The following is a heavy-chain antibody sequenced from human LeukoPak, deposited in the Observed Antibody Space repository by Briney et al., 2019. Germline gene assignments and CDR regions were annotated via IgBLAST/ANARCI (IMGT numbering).Heavy chain of an antibody. J-gene: IGHJ4*02. D-gene: IGHD3-22*01. Sequence: GGSLRLSCAASGFTFSSYAMSWVRQAPRKGLEWVSAISGSGGSTYYADSVKGRFTISRDNSKNTLYLQMNSLRAEDTAVYYCAKPVAEYYDSSGYYYGYWGQGTLVTVSS. CDR3: AKPVAEYYDSSGYYYGY. CDR1: GFTFSSYA. CDR2: ISGSGGST. V-gene: IGHV3-23*01.